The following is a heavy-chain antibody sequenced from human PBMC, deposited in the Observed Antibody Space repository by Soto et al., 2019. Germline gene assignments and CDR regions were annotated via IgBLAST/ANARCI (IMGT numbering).Heavy chain of an antibody. CDR3: ARENYWSGFFDY. CDR2: IYYSGST. V-gene: IGHV4-59*01. Sequence: TSETLSLTCTVAGGSISSYYWSWIRQPPGKGLEWIGYIYYSGSTNYNPSLKGRVAISSDTSKNQFSLMLSSVTAADTAVYYCARENYWSGFFDYWGQGIPVTVSS. D-gene: IGHD3-3*01. CDR1: GGSISSYY. J-gene: IGHJ4*02.